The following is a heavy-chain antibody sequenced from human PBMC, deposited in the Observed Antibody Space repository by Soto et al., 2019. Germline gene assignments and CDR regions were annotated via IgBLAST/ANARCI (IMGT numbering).Heavy chain of an antibody. CDR1: GGSFSGYY. J-gene: IGHJ5*02. CDR3: ARGRGSGWDVSNWFDP. Sequence: TLSLTCAVYGGSFSGYYWSWIRQPPGKGLEWIGEINRSGSTNYNPSLKSRVTISVDTSKNQFSLKLSSVTAADTAVYYCARGRGSGWDVSNWFDPWGQGTLVTVSS. CDR2: INRSGST. D-gene: IGHD6-19*01. V-gene: IGHV4-34*01.